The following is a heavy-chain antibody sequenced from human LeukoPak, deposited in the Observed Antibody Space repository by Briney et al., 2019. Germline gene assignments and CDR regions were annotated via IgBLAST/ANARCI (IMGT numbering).Heavy chain of an antibody. Sequence: SETLSLTCTVSGGSISRSNSYWGWIRQPPGKGLEWIGSIYFSGSTYYNPSLKSRVTISVDTSKNQFSLKLSSVTAADTAVYYCARNPGGPLGDYWGQGTLVTVSS. CDR1: GGSISRSNSY. CDR3: ARNPGGPLGDY. J-gene: IGHJ4*02. CDR2: IYFSGST. V-gene: IGHV4-39*07. D-gene: IGHD4-23*01.